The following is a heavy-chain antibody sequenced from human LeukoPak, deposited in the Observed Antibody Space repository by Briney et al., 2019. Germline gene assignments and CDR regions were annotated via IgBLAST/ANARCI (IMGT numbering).Heavy chain of an antibody. CDR2: IFYSGGS. D-gene: IGHD2-2*01. J-gene: IGHJ3*02. Sequence: SETLSLTCTVPGGSISSYYWTWIRQPPGKGLEWIGYIFYSGGSNYNPSLKSRVTISVDTSKNHFSLKLSSVTAADTAVYYCARLGSTFDIWGQGTMVTVSS. V-gene: IGHV4-59*08. CDR3: ARLGSTFDI. CDR1: GGSISSYY.